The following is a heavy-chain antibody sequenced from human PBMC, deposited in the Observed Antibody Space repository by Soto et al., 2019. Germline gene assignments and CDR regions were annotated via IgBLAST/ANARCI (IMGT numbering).Heavy chain of an antibody. V-gene: IGHV4-39*01. CDR2: IYYSGST. Sequence: PSETLSLTCTVSGGSISSSRYYWGWIRQPPGKGLEWIGSIYYSGSTYYNPSLKSRVTISVDTSKNQFSLKLSSVTAADTAVYYCARRQSSSWYGLWGQGTLVTVSP. CDR1: GGSISSSRYY. D-gene: IGHD6-13*01. CDR3: ARRQSSSWYGL. J-gene: IGHJ4*02.